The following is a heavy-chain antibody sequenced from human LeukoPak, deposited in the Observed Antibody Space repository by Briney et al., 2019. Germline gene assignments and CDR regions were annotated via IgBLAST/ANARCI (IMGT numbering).Heavy chain of an antibody. J-gene: IGHJ4*02. V-gene: IGHV3-48*01. CDR3: ARELWFDY. D-gene: IGHD3-16*01. CDR2: ISGSSGIV. CDR1: GFTFNTYT. Sequence: GGSLRLSCAASGFTFNTYTMNWVRQAPGKGLEWVSYISGSSGIVDYADSVRGRFTISRDNAKNSLYLQMNSLRAEDTAVYYCARELWFDYWGQGTLVTVSS.